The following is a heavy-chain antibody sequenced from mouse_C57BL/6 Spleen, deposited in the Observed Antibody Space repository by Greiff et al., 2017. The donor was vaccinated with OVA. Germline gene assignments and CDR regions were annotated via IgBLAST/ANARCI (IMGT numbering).Heavy chain of an antibody. V-gene: IGHV5-6*01. Sequence: EVQLVESGGDLVKPGGSLKLSCAASGFTFSSYGMSWVRQTPDKRLEWVATISSGGSYTYYPHSVKGRFTISRDNAKNTLYLQMSSLKSEDTAMYYCARHRYSNRDMDYWGQGTSVTVSS. CDR3: ARHRYSNRDMDY. D-gene: IGHD2-5*01. CDR1: GFTFSSYG. J-gene: IGHJ4*01. CDR2: ISSGGSYT.